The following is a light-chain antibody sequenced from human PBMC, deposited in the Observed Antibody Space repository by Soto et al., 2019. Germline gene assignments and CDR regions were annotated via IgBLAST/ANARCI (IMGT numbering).Light chain of an antibody. CDR1: SSDVGGYIY. CDR2: DVS. V-gene: IGLV2-11*01. J-gene: IGLJ1*01. Sequence: QSVLTQPRSVSGSPEQSVTISCTGTSSDVGGYIYVSWYQQHPGKAPKLMMFDVSKRPSGVPDRFSGSKSDNTASLTISGLQTEDEADYFCCSYAGNYTYVFGTGTKVT. CDR3: CSYAGNYTYV.